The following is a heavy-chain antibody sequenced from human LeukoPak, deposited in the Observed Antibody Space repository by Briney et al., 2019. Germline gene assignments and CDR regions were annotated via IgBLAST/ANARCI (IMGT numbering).Heavy chain of an antibody. D-gene: IGHD3-10*02. V-gene: IGHV3-48*03. CDR3: AELGITMIGGV. CDR1: GFTFSSYE. J-gene: IGHJ6*04. CDR2: ISSSGSTI. Sequence: GGSLRLSCAASGFTFSSYEMNWVRQAPGKGLEWISYISSSGSTIYYADSVKGRFTSSRDNAKNSLYLQMNSLRAEDTAVYYCAELGITMIGGVWGKGTTVTISS.